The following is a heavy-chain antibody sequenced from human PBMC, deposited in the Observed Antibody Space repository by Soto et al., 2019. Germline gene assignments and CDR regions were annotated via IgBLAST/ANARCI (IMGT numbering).Heavy chain of an antibody. D-gene: IGHD6-13*01. CDR2: IIPIFGTA. J-gene: IGHJ6*02. Sequence: GASVKVSCKASGGTFSSYAISWVRQAPGQGLEWMGGIIPIFGTANYAQKFQGRVTITAGESTSTAYMELSSLRSEDTAVYYCARDVSSWDYYYYGMDVWGQGTTVTVSS. CDR3: ARDVSSWDYYYYGMDV. V-gene: IGHV1-69*13. CDR1: GGTFSSYA.